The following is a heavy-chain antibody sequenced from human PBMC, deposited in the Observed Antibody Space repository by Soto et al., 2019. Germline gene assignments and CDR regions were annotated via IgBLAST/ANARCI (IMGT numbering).Heavy chain of an antibody. V-gene: IGHV1-2*02. D-gene: IGHD3-9*01. Sequence: ASVKVSCKASGYTFTGYYIHWVRQAPGQGLEWMGRINPNNGVTNYAQKFQGRVTMTRDTSITTAYLELSRLRSDDTAVYYCAKDSYYDILTGYSRNGFDFWGQGTKVTVSS. CDR3: AKDSYYDILTGYSRNGFDF. CDR1: GYTFTGYY. CDR2: INPNNGVT. J-gene: IGHJ3*01.